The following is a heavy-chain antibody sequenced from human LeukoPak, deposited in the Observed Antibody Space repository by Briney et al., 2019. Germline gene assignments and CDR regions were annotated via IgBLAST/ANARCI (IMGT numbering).Heavy chain of an antibody. V-gene: IGHV3-7*01. CDR3: ARLMRGVTTYDS. Sequence: GGCLRLSCAASGFTFSNYWMSWVRQAPGKGLEWVASIRPDGDGDHFMDSVKGRFTISRDNAERSLFLQMNSLRADDTAVYYCARLMRGVTTYDSWGQGTLVTVSS. CDR1: GFTFSNYW. CDR2: IRPDGDGD. J-gene: IGHJ4*02. D-gene: IGHD4-11*01.